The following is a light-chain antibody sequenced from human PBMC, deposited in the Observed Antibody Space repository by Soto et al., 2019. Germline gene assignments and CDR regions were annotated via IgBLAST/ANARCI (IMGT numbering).Light chain of an antibody. V-gene: IGKV1-27*01. CDR1: QGISNY. CDR3: QEYYGAPDC. Sequence: DIQMTQSPSSLSASVGDSVTITCRASQGISNYLAWYQQKPGKVPKLLIYAASTLQSGVPSRFSGSGSGTAFPLTIGSLQPEDVATYYCQEYYGAPDCFGQGTEVEIK. J-gene: IGKJ1*01. CDR2: AAS.